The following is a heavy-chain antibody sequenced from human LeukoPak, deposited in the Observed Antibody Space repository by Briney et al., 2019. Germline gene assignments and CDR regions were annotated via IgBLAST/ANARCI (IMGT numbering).Heavy chain of an antibody. V-gene: IGHV4-4*02. Sequence: PSEILSLTCAVSGGSISSSNWWSWVRQPPGKGLEWIGEIYHSGSTNYNPSLKSRVTISVDTSKNQFSLMVSSVTAADTALYYCARGVPTATARWFDPWGQGTLVTVSS. D-gene: IGHD2-21*02. J-gene: IGHJ5*02. CDR2: IYHSGST. CDR1: GGSISSSNW. CDR3: ARGVPTATARWFDP.